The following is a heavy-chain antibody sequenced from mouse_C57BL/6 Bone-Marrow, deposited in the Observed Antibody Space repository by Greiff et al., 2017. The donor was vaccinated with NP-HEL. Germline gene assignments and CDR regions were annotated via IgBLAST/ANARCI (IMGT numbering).Heavy chain of an antibody. J-gene: IGHJ2*01. D-gene: IGHD1-1*01. CDR2: IDPEDGET. CDR1: GFNIKDYY. V-gene: IGHV14-2*01. CDR3: ARSGFITTVVEPFYFDY. Sequence: EVQLQQSGAELVKPGASVKLSCTASGFNIKDYYMHWVKQRTERGLEWIGRIDPEDGETKYAPKVQGKATITADTSSNTAYRQLSSLTPEDTAVYYCARSGFITTVVEPFYFDYWGQGTTLTVSS.